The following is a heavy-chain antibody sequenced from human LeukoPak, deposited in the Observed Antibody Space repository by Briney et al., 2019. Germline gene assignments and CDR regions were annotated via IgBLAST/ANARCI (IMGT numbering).Heavy chain of an antibody. J-gene: IGHJ4*02. Sequence: GGSLRLSCAASGFTFSSYSMNWVRQAPGKGLEWVSSISSSSSYIYYADSVKGRFTISRDNAKNSLYLQMNSLRAEDTAVYYCARTYHVLRYFDWLSTDDYWGQGTLVTVSS. CDR3: ARTYHVLRYFDWLSTDDY. CDR2: ISSSSSYI. CDR1: GFTFSSYS. D-gene: IGHD3-9*01. V-gene: IGHV3-21*01.